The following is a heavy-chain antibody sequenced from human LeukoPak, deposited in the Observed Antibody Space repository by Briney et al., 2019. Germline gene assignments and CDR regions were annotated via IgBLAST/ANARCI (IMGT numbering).Heavy chain of an antibody. V-gene: IGHV4-4*07. D-gene: IGHD2-2*01. J-gene: IGHJ4*02. CDR2: IYTSGST. CDR3: ARDRASHFDF. CDR1: GDSISSSS. Sequence: PSETLSLTCTVSGDSISSSSWSWIRQPAGKGLEWIGRIYTSGSTNYNPSLKSRVTMSVDTSKNQFFLKLSSVTAADTAVYYCARDRASHFDFWGQGTLVTVSS.